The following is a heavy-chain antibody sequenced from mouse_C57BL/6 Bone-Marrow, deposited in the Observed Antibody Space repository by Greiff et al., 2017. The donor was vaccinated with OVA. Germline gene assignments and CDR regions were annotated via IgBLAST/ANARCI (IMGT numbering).Heavy chain of an antibody. Sequence: QVQLQQSGAELMKPGASVKLSCKATGYTFTGYWIEWVKQRPGHGLEWIGEILPGSGSTNYNEKFKGKATFTADTSSNTAYMQLSSLTTEDSAIYYCAREGYYYGSSYGGYYFDYWGQGTTLTVSS. CDR1: GYTFTGYW. CDR3: AREGYYYGSSYGGYYFDY. J-gene: IGHJ2*01. D-gene: IGHD1-1*01. V-gene: IGHV1-9*01. CDR2: ILPGSGST.